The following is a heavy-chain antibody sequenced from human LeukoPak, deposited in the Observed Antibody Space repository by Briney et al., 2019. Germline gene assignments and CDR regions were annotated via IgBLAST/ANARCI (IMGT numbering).Heavy chain of an antibody. CDR1: GFTFSNAW. J-gene: IGHJ4*02. D-gene: IGHD2-15*01. CDR3: AAIPPEAATYDY. V-gene: IGHV3-15*01. CDR2: IKSKTDGGTT. Sequence: GGSLRLSCAASGFTFSNAWMSWVRQAPGKGLEWVGRIKSKTDGGTTDYAAPVKGRFTISRDDSKNTLSLQMNSLKTEDTALYYCAAIPPEAATYDYWGQGTLVIVSS.